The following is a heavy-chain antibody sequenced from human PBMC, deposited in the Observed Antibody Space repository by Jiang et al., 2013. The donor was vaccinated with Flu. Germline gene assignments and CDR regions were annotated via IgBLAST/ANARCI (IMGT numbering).Heavy chain of an antibody. Sequence: PGLVKPSETLSLTCTVSGGSISSYYWSWIRQPPGKGLEWIGYIYYSGSTNYNPSLKSRVTISVDTSKNQFSLKLSSVTAADTAVYYCASTTDYYGSGNWAFDYWGQGTLVTVSS. V-gene: IGHV4-59*08. CDR1: GGSISSYY. J-gene: IGHJ4*02. CDR3: ASTTDYYGSGNWAFDY. CDR2: IYYSGST. D-gene: IGHD3-10*01.